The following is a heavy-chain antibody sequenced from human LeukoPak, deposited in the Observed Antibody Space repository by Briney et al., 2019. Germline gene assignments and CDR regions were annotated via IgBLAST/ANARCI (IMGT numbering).Heavy chain of an antibody. CDR2: IYYSGST. J-gene: IGHJ5*02. CDR1: GGSISSYY. Sequence: SETLSLTCTVSGGSISSYYWSWIRQPPGKGLEWGGYIYYSGSTNYNPSLKSRVTISVDTSKNQFSLKLSSVTAADTAVYYCARPLAAAGDSVGHNWFDPWGQGTLVTVSS. CDR3: ARPLAAAGDSVGHNWFDP. V-gene: IGHV4-59*08. D-gene: IGHD6-13*01.